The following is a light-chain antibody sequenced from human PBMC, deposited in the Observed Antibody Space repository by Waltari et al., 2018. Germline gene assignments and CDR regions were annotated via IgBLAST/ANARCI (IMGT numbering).Light chain of an antibody. CDR3: QKYDRLPAT. V-gene: IGKV3-20*01. Sequence: IVLTQSPATPSLSPGERGTLSCRASQSVSRFLAWYQQKPGQAPRLLIYGASTRATGIPDRFSGSGSGTDFSLTISRLEPEDFAVYYCQKYDRLPATFGQGTKVEIK. CDR1: QSVSRF. J-gene: IGKJ1*01. CDR2: GAS.